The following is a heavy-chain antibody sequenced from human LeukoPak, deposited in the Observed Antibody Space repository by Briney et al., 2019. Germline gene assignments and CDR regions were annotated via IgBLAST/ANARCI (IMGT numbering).Heavy chain of an antibody. CDR1: GGSISSGDYY. CDR2: IYTSGST. V-gene: IGHV4-61*02. D-gene: IGHD6-6*01. Sequence: PSETLSLTCTVSGGSISSGDYYWSWIRQPAGKGLEWIGRIYTSGSTNYNPSLKSRVTISVDTSKNQFSLKLSSVTAADTAVYYCARGIAARLNYFDYWGQGTLVTVSS. CDR3: ARGIAARLNYFDY. J-gene: IGHJ4*02.